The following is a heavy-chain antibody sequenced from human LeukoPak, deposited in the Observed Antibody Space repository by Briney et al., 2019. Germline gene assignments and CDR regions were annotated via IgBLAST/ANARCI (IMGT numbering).Heavy chain of an antibody. J-gene: IGHJ3*02. CDR1: GYTFTSYD. CDR2: MNPNSGNT. CDR3: ARGLNYYDSSGYYESPYAFDI. D-gene: IGHD3-22*01. Sequence: GASVKVSCKASGYTFTSYDINWVRQATGQGLEWMGWMNPNSGNTDYAQKFQGRVTITRNTSISTAYMELSSLRSEDTAVYYCARGLNYYDSSGYYESPYAFDIWGQGTMVTVSS. V-gene: IGHV1-8*03.